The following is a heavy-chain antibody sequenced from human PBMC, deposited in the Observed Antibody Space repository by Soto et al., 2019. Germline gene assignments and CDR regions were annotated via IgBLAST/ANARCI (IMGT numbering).Heavy chain of an antibody. CDR2: IYHSGST. CDR1: GGSISSGGYS. Sequence: SETLSLTCAVSGGSISSGGYSWSWIRQPPGKGLEWIGYIYHSGSTYYNPSLKSRITISIDRSKNQLSLKLSSVTAADTAVYYCARGTTTVTTLDYWGQGTLVTVSS. CDR3: ARGTTTVTTLDY. J-gene: IGHJ4*02. D-gene: IGHD4-4*01. V-gene: IGHV4-30-2*01.